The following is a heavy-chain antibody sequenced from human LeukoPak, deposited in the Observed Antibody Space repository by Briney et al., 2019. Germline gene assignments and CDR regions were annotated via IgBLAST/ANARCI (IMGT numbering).Heavy chain of an antibody. Sequence: GGSLRLSCAASGFTFSSYGMHWVRQAPGKGLEWVAVISYDGSNKYYADSVKGQFTISRDNSKNTLYLQMNSLRAEDTAVYYCAKGPNYDILTGWRKTHNAFDIWGQGTMVTVSS. CDR3: AKGPNYDILTGWRKTHNAFDI. V-gene: IGHV3-30*18. CDR1: GFTFSSYG. D-gene: IGHD3-9*01. CDR2: ISYDGSNK. J-gene: IGHJ3*02.